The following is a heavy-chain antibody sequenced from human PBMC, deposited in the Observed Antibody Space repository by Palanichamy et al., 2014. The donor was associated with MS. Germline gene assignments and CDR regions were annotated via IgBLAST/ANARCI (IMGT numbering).Heavy chain of an antibody. J-gene: IGHJ3*02. V-gene: IGHV4-38-2*02. CDR3: AREIYCSGGTCLLNAFDM. D-gene: IGHD2-15*01. CDR2: IYHSGST. Sequence: QVQLQESGPGLVKPSETLSLTCAVSGYSISSGDYWGWIRQPPGKGLEWIGSIYHSGSTYYNPSLKSRVTISVDTSKNQFSLKLSSVTAADTALYYCAREIYCSGGTCLLNAFDMWGQGTMVTVSS. CDR1: GYSISSGDY.